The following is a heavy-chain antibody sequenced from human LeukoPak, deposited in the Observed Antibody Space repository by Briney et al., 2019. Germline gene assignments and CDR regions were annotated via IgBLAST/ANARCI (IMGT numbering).Heavy chain of an antibody. Sequence: PGGSLRLSCAASGFTVSSNYMSWVRQAPGKGLEWVSVISGSGGSTYYEDSVKGRFTISRDNSKNTLYLQMNSLRAEDTAVYYCAKNRIPGDEYGMDVWGQGTTVTVSS. CDR3: AKNRIPGDEYGMDV. V-gene: IGHV3-23*01. J-gene: IGHJ6*02. D-gene: IGHD1-14*01. CDR2: ISGSGGST. CDR1: GFTVSSNY.